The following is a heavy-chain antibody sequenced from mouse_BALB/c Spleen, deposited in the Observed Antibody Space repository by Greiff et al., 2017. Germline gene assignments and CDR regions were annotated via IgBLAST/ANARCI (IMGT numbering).Heavy chain of an antibody. D-gene: IGHD2-5*01. CDR3: ARSNHWDFDV. V-gene: IGHV5-17*02. CDR2: ISSGSSTI. J-gene: IGHJ1*01. Sequence: EVKLEESGGGLVQPGGSRKLSCAASGFTFSSFGMHWVRQAPEKGLEWVAYISSGSSTIYYADTVKGRFTISRDNPKNTLFLQMTSLRSEDTAMYYCARSNHWDFDVWGAGTTVTVSS. CDR1: GFTFSSFG.